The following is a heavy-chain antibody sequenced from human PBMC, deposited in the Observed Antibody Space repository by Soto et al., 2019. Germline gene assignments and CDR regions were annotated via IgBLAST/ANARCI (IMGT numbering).Heavy chain of an antibody. D-gene: IGHD3-10*01. CDR1: GFSLTTDGVG. CDR2: IYWDDDE. CDR3: AHSRNLITEDAQVGDFDY. J-gene: IGHJ4*02. Sequence: QITLKESGPTLVKPTQTLTLTCNFSGFSLTTDGVGVGWVRQPPGGALEWLSLIYWDDDERYSPSLKTPLTITKDPPKNQVDLIMTNMDPVDTATYYCAHSRNLITEDAQVGDFDYWGQGILVTVSS. V-gene: IGHV2-5*02.